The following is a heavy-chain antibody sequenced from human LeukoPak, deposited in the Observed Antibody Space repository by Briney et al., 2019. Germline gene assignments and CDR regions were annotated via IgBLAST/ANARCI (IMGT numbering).Heavy chain of an antibody. V-gene: IGHV3-23*01. D-gene: IGHD6-19*01. CDR2: ISGSGGSA. CDR1: GFTFSSYA. CDR3: AKDGSSGWVLDY. J-gene: IGHJ4*02. Sequence: GGSLRLSCAASGFTFSSYAMSWVRQAPGKGLECVSAISGSGGSAYYADSVKGRFTISRDNSKNTLYLQMNSLRAEDTAVYYCAKDGSSGWVLDYWGQGTLVTVSS.